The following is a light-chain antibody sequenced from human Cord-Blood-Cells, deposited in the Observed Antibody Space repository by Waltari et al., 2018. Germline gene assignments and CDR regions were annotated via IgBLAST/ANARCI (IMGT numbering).Light chain of an antibody. CDR3: CSYAGSSTWV. CDR2: EVS. J-gene: IGLJ3*02. V-gene: IGLV2-23*02. CDR1: RSDVGSYNL. Sequence: QSALTQPASVSGSPGQSITIPCTGTRSDVGSYNLVSWYQQHPGKAPKLMIYEVSKRPSGFSNRFSGSKSGNTASLTISGLQAEDEADYYCCSYAGSSTWVFGGGTKLTVL.